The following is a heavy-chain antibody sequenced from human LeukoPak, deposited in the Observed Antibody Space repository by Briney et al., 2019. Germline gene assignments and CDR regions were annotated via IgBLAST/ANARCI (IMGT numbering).Heavy chain of an antibody. CDR3: ATFVTLIRGLNY. CDR1: GFTFSRYW. V-gene: IGHV3-48*04. CDR2: ISSSGSTI. D-gene: IGHD3-10*01. J-gene: IGHJ4*02. Sequence: PGGSLRLSCAASGFTFSRYWMSWVRQAPGKGLEWVSYISSSGSTIYYADSVKGRFTISRDNAKNSLYLQMNSLRAEDTAVYYCATFVTLIRGLNYWGQGTLVTVSS.